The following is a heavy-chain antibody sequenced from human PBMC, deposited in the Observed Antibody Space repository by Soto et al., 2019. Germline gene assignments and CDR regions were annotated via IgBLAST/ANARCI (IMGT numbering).Heavy chain of an antibody. CDR3: ARRMTIFGEKYPYYYYGMDV. CDR2: ISSSGSTI. J-gene: IGHJ6*02. Sequence: PGGSLRLSCAASGFTFSDYYMSWIRQAPGKGLEWVSYISSSGSTIYYADSVKGRFTISRDNAKNSLYLQMNSLRAEDTAVYYCARRMTIFGEKYPYYYYGMDVWGQGTTVTVSS. CDR1: GFTFSDYY. V-gene: IGHV3-11*01. D-gene: IGHD3-3*01.